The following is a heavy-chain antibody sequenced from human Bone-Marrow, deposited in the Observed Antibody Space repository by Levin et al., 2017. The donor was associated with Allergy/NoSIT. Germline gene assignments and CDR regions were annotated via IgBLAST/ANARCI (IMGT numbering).Heavy chain of an antibody. D-gene: IGHD1-1*01. J-gene: IGHJ4*02. CDR3: ARVGGSFDY. Sequence: GSLRLSCTVSGGSISSSSYYWGWIRQPPGKGLEWIGSIYYSGSTYYNPSLKSRVTISVDTSKNQFSLKLSSVTAADTAVYYCARVGGSFDYWGQGTLVTVSS. CDR2: IYYSGST. V-gene: IGHV4-39*07. CDR1: GGSISSSSYY.